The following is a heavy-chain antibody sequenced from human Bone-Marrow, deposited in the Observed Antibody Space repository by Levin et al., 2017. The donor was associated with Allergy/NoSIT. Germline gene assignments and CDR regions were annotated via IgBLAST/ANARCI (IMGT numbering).Heavy chain of an antibody. CDR3: ARQLDEYSSSSAVGCDAFDI. CDR2: IYPGDSDT. Sequence: GESLKISCKGSGYSFTSYWIGWVRQMPGKGLEWMGIIYPGDSDTRYSPSFQGQVTISADKSISTAYLQWSSLKASDTAMYYCARQLDEYSSSSAVGCDAFDIWGQGTMVTVSS. D-gene: IGHD6-6*01. V-gene: IGHV5-51*01. CDR1: GYSFTSYW. J-gene: IGHJ3*02.